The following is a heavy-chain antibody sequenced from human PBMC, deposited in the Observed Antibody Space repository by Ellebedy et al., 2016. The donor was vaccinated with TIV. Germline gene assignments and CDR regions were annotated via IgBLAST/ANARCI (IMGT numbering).Heavy chain of an antibody. CDR3: ARELSWSGRGY. CDR2: ISGSGGST. J-gene: IGHJ4*02. D-gene: IGHD3-3*01. Sequence: GESLKISCAASGFTFSSYAMSWVRQAPGKGLEWVSAISGSGGSTYYADSVKGRFTISRDNSKNTLYLQMNSLRVEDTAVYYCARELSWSGRGYWGQGTLVTVSP. CDR1: GFTFSSYA. V-gene: IGHV3-23*01.